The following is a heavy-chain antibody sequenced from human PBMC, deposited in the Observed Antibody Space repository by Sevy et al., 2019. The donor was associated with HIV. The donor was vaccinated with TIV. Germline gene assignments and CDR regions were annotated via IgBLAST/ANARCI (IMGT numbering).Heavy chain of an antibody. CDR1: GGTFSSYA. Sequence: ASVKVSCKASGGTFSSYAISWVRQAPGQGLEWLGGIIPMFGTANYGQKFQGRVIITADESTSTVYMELSSLKSGDTAVYYCVRGPNGSYLLYYFDNWGQGTLVTVSS. D-gene: IGHD3-10*01. J-gene: IGHJ4*02. CDR2: IIPMFGTA. CDR3: VRGPNGSYLLYYFDN. V-gene: IGHV1-69*13.